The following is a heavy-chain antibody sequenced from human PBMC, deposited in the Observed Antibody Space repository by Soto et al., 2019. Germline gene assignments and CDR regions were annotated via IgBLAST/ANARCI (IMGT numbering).Heavy chain of an antibody. CDR3: ARDVSPGSSSLYLDAFEI. J-gene: IGHJ3*02. CDR2: IKQDGSKK. D-gene: IGHD6-13*01. Sequence: EVQLEESGGGLVQPGGSLRLSCAASGFTLGMYWMTWVRQAPGRGLEWVANIKQDGSKKSYLDSVRGRFTISRDNVRNSLYLQMDSLRAEDTALYYCARDVSPGSSSLYLDAFEIWGQGTMVIVSS. CDR1: GFTLGMYW. V-gene: IGHV3-7*05.